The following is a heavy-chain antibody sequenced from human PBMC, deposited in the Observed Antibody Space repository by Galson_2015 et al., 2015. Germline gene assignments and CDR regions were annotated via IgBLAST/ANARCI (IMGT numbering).Heavy chain of an antibody. CDR1: GGSISSSS. J-gene: IGHJ6*03. V-gene: IGHV3-48*02. D-gene: IGHD2-15*01. Sequence: ETLSLTCTVSGGSISSSSYYWGWIRQAPGKGLEWVSYISSSSSTIYYADSVKGRFTISRDNAKNSLYLQMNSLRDEDTAVYYCARSGHCSGGSCYLTGPYYMDVWGKGTTVTVSS. CDR2: ISSSSSTI. CDR3: ARSGHCSGGSCYLTGPYYMDV.